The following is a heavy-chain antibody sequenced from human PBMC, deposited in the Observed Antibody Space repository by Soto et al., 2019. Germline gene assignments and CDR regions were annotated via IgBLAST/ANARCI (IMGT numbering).Heavy chain of an antibody. V-gene: IGHV2-5*02. D-gene: IGHD3-16*01. Sequence: QITLKESGPTLVKPTQTLTLTCTFSGFSLSTSAVGVGWIRQPPGKALEWLAIIYGDDSKRYSPSLKSRFTITRDTSKNQVVFTMTNMDPVDTATYYCTHRRDYRRMDVWGQGTTVTVSS. CDR2: IYGDDSK. CDR3: THRRDYRRMDV. CDR1: GFSLSTSAVG. J-gene: IGHJ6*02.